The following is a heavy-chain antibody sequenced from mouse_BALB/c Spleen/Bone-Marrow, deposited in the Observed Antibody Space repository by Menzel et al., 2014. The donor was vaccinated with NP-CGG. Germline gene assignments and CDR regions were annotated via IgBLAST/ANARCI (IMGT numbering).Heavy chain of an antibody. CDR2: INPNNGGT. D-gene: IGHD3-3*01. Sequence: VQLQQSGPELVKPGASVRISCKTSGYTFTEYTIHWVKQSHGKGLEWIGVINPNNGGTNYNQKFKGKATLTVEKSSTTAYMELRSLTSDDSAVYYCARGRGAYWGQGTLVTVSA. CDR1: GYTFTEYT. V-gene: IGHV1-18*01. CDR3: ARGRGAY. J-gene: IGHJ3*01.